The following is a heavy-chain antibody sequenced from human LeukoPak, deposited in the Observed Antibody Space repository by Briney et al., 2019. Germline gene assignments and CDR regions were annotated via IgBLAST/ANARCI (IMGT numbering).Heavy chain of an antibody. Sequence: PGGSLRISCAASGFTFSTYAMTWVRQAPGKGLEWVSTISPGADYTYYADSVKGRFTISRDNSKSTLYLQMNSLRAEDTAVYYCAREPNNVVTPAGFDYWGQGTLVTVSS. CDR3: AREPNNVVTPAGFDY. V-gene: IGHV3-23*01. CDR1: GFTFSTYA. J-gene: IGHJ4*02. D-gene: IGHD2-2*01. CDR2: ISPGADYT.